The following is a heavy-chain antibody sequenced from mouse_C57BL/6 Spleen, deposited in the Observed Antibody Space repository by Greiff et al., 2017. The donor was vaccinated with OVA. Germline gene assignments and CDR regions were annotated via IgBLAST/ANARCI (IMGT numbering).Heavy chain of an antibody. CDR2: IYPGDGDT. CDR1: GYAFSSSW. CDR3: ARGTYYGNYEAY. J-gene: IGHJ3*01. D-gene: IGHD2-1*01. Sequence: VQLQQSGPELVKPGASVKISCKASGYAFSSSWLNWVKQRPGKGLEWIGRIYPGDGDTNYNGKFKGKATLTADKSSSTAYMQLSSLTSEDSAVYFCARGTYYGNYEAYWGQGTLVTVSA. V-gene: IGHV1-82*01.